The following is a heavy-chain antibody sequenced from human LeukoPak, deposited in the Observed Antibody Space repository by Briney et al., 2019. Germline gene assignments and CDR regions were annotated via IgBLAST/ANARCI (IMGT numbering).Heavy chain of an antibody. J-gene: IGHJ4*02. D-gene: IGHD2-21*01. CDR3: ARELWGFDC. CDR2: IYSGGYT. CDR1: GFTFSSYA. V-gene: IGHV3-53*01. Sequence: GGSLRLSCAASGFTFSSYAMSWVRQAPGKGLEWVSVIYSGGYTYYADSVKGRFTISRDNSKNTLYLQMNSLRAEDTAVYYCARELWGFDCWGQGTLVTVSS.